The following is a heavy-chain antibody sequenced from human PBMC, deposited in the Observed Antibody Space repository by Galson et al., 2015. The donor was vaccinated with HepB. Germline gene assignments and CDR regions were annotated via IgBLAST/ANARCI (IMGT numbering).Heavy chain of an antibody. CDR3: SRHGTTSEAFDI. J-gene: IGHJ3*02. V-gene: IGHV5-10-1*03. CDR2: LDPSDSYT. D-gene: IGHD1-7*01. Sequence: SGAEAEKPGESLAISLTGSGYSGTRDWIRWVRQMPGKGLEMSARLDPSDSYTHYSPSFQGHGTISADKSISTAYLQWSSVKASATALYDCSRHGTTSEAFDIWGQGTMVTVSS. CDR1: GYSGTRDW.